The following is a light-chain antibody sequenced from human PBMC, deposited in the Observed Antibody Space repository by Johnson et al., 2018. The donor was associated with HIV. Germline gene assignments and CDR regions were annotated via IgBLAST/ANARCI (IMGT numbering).Light chain of an antibody. CDR3: GTWDSSLSAFYV. V-gene: IGLV1-51*02. CDR2: END. J-gene: IGLJ1*01. CDR1: SSNIGNNY. Sequence: QSVLTQPPSVSAAPGQKVSISCSGSSSNIGNNYVSWYQQLPGTAPKFFIYENDKRPSGIPDRFSGSKSGTSATLGITGLQTGDEADYYCGTWDSSLSAFYVFGTGTKVTVL.